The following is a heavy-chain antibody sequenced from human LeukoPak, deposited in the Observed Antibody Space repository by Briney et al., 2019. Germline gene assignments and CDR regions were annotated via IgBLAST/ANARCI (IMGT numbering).Heavy chain of an antibody. V-gene: IGHV1-69*13. Sequence: GASVKVSCKASGGTFSSYAISWVRQAPGQGLEWMGGIIPIFGTANYAQKFQGRVTITADESTSTAYMELSSLRSDDTAVYYCARVGIVVVTPFDYWGQGTLVTVSS. D-gene: IGHD3-22*01. CDR2: IIPIFGTA. J-gene: IGHJ4*02. CDR1: GGTFSSYA. CDR3: ARVGIVVVTPFDY.